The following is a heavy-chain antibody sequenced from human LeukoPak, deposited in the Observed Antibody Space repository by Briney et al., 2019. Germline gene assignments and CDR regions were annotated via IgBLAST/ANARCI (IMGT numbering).Heavy chain of an antibody. V-gene: IGHV4-38-2*02. CDR3: AIKAGDYVSY. J-gene: IGHJ4*02. Sequence: SETLSLTCTISGYSITNSYYWAWIRQPPGKGLEWIGSIYYSGSTYYNPSLRSRVSMSVDTSRNQFSLKLSSVTAADTAVYYCAIKAGDYVSYWGQGTLVTVSS. CDR2: IYYSGST. D-gene: IGHD4-17*01. CDR1: GYSITNSYY.